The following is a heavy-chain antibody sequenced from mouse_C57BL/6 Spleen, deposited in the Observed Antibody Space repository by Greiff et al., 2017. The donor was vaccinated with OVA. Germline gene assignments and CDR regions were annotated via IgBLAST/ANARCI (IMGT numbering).Heavy chain of an antibody. CDR1: GYTFTSYW. CDR3: ARNPLYYWYFDY. Sequence: QVQLQQSGAELVKPGASVKLSCKASGYTFTSYWMHWVKQRPGQGLEWIGMIHPNSGSTNYNEKFKSKATLTVDKSSSTAYMQLSSLTSEDSAVYYCARNPLYYWYFDYWGQGTTLTVSS. J-gene: IGHJ2*01. V-gene: IGHV1-64*01. CDR2: IHPNSGST. D-gene: IGHD2-1*01.